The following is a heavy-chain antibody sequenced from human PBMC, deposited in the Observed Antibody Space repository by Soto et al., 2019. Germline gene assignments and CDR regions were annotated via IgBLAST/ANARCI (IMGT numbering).Heavy chain of an antibody. CDR1: SESFSKYY. D-gene: IGHD3-10*01. CDR2: INQSGST. Sequence: PSETLCVTCVFYSESFSKYYWNWIRQSPGKGLEWIGEINQSGSTNYNPSLKSRVTISIDTSKNQFSLKPNSVTAADTAMYYCARGYYYASGSSFPYWGQGTLVTGSS. CDR3: ARGYYYASGSSFPY. V-gene: IGHV4-34*01. J-gene: IGHJ4*02.